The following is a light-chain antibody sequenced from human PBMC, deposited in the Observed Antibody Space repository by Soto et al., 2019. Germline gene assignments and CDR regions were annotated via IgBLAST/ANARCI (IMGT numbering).Light chain of an antibody. Sequence: QSALTQPASVSGSPGQSIAISCTGTSSDVGGYNYVSWYQQHPGKVPKLMIYEVSNRPSGVSTRFSGSKSGNTASLTISGLQAEDEADYYCSSYTTSSTYVFGTGTKETVL. J-gene: IGLJ1*01. CDR3: SSYTTSSTYV. V-gene: IGLV2-14*01. CDR1: SSDVGGYNY. CDR2: EVS.